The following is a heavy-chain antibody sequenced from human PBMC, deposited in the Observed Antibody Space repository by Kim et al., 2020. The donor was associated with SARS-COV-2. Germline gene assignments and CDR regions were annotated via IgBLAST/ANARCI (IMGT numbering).Heavy chain of an antibody. CDR3: ASWDRAAAGREDI. CDR1: GGSFSGYY. V-gene: IGHV4-34*01. J-gene: IGHJ3*02. CDR2: INHSGST. Sequence: SETLSLTCAVYGGSFSGYYWSWIRQPPGKGLEWIGEINHSGSTNYNPSLKSRVTISVDTSKNQFSLKLSSVTAADTAVYYCASWDRAAAGREDIWGQGTMVTVSS. D-gene: IGHD6-13*01.